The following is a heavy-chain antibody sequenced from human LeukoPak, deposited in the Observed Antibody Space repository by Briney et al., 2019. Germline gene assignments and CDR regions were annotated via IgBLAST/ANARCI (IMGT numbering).Heavy chain of an antibody. CDR3: ARATAAADAFDI. Sequence: SETLSLTCTVSGGSISSGSYYWIWIRQPAGKGLEWIGHIYTSGSTKYNPSLKSRVTISQDTSKNQLSLKLSSVTAADTAVYYCARATAAADAFDIWGQGTMVTVSS. J-gene: IGHJ3*02. D-gene: IGHD2-2*01. V-gene: IGHV4-61*09. CDR1: GGSISSGSYY. CDR2: IYTSGST.